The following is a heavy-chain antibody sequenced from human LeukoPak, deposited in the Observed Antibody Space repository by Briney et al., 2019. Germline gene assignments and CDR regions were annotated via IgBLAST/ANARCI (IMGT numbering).Heavy chain of an antibody. Sequence: GGSLRLSCAASGFTFSSYAMSWVRQAPGKGLEWVSAISGSGGSTYYADSVKGRFTISRDNSKNTLYLQMNSLRAEDTAVYYCAKDRRPSIAVAGTSSDYWGQGTLVTVSS. D-gene: IGHD6-19*01. V-gene: IGHV3-23*01. CDR1: GFTFSSYA. CDR2: ISGSGGST. CDR3: AKDRRPSIAVAGTSSDY. J-gene: IGHJ4*02.